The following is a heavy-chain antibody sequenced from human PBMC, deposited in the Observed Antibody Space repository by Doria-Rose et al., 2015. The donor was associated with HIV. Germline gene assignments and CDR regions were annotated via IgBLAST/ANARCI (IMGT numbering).Heavy chain of an antibody. CDR2: IYYSGST. Sequence: YWGWIRQPPGKGLEWIGSIYYSGSTYYNPSLKSRVTISVDTSKNQFSLKLSSVTAADTAVYYCARETNDYQYYYYYGMDVWGQGTTVTVSS. D-gene: IGHD4-17*01. J-gene: IGHJ6*02. CDR3: ARETNDYQYYYYYGMDV. CDR1: Y. V-gene: IGHV4-39*07.